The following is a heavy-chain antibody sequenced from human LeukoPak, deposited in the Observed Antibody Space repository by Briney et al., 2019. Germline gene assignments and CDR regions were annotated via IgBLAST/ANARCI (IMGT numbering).Heavy chain of an antibody. J-gene: IGHJ4*02. V-gene: IGHV3-23*01. CDR3: GKDGLSSCPDY. CDR1: GFTFSSYA. CDR2: ISGSGGST. D-gene: IGHD2-2*01. Sequence: GGSLRLSCAASGFTFSSYAMSWVRKAPGKGLEWVSAISGSGGSTYYADSVKGRFTISRDNSKNTLYLQMSSLRAEDTAVYYCGKDGLSSCPDYWGQGTLVTVSS.